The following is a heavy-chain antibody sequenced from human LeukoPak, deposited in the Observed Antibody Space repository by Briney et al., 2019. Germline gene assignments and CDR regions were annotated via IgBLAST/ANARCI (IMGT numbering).Heavy chain of an antibody. CDR3: AKVSKPSGWMSDY. D-gene: IGHD6-19*01. CDR1: GFTFSTYG. CDR2: ISGSGGAT. V-gene: IGHV3-23*01. J-gene: IGHJ4*02. Sequence: GGSLRLSCAASGFTFSTYGMNWVRQAPGKGLEWVSGISGSGGATYYPDSVKGRFTISRDNSKNTLYLQMNSLRAEDTAIYYCAKVSKPSGWMSDYWGQGTLVTVSS.